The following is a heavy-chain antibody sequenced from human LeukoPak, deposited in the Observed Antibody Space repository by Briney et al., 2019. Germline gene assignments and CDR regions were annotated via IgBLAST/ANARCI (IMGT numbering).Heavy chain of an antibody. Sequence: PSGTLSLTCAVSGGSISSSNWWSWVRQPPGKGLEWIGSIYYSGSTYYNPSLKSRVTISVDTSKNQFSLKLSSVTAADTAVYYCARGAYDSSGYYYDAFDIWGQGTMVTVSS. CDR1: GGSISSSNW. CDR3: ARGAYDSSGYYYDAFDI. CDR2: IYYSGST. D-gene: IGHD3-22*01. J-gene: IGHJ3*02. V-gene: IGHV4-4*02.